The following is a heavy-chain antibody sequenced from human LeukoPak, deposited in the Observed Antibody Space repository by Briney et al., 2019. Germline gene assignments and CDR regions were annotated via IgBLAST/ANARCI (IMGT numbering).Heavy chain of an antibody. D-gene: IGHD6-13*01. CDR3: ARDGGMIAAGPFDY. V-gene: IGHV1-18*04. J-gene: IGHJ4*02. CDR2: ISAYNGNT. Sequence: ASVKVSCKASGYTFASYGISWVRQAPGQGLEWMGWISAYNGNTNYAQKLQGRVTMTTDTSTGTAYMELRSLRSDDTAVYYCARDGGMIAAGPFDYWGQGTLVTVSS. CDR1: GYTFASYG.